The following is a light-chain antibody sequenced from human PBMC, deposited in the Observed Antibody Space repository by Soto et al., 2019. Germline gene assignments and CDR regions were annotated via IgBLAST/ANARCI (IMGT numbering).Light chain of an antibody. J-gene: IGKJ5*01. Sequence: EIVMTQSPATLSVSPGARATLSCRASQSVSSNLAWYQQKPGQAPRLLIYGASTRATGIPARFSGSGSGTEFTLTISSLQSEDFAVYYCQQYNNWTRITFGQGTRLEIK. CDR2: GAS. CDR3: QQYNNWTRIT. V-gene: IGKV3-15*01. CDR1: QSVSSN.